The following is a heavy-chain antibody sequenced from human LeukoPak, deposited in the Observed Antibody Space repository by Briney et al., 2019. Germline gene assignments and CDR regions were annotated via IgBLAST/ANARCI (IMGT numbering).Heavy chain of an antibody. CDR3: ARDGEMATIQAVDY. CDR2: IIPILGIA. J-gene: IGHJ4*02. V-gene: IGHV1-69*04. D-gene: IGHD5-24*01. CDR1: GGTFSSYA. Sequence: ASVKVSCKASGGTFSSYAISWVRQAPGQGLEWMGRIIPILGIANYAQKFQGRVTITADKSTSTAYMELSSLRSEDTAVYYCARDGEMATIQAVDYWGQGTLATVSS.